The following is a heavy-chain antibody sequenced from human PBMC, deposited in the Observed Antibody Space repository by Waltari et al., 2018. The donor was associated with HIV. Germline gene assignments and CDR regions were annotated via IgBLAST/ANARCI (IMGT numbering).Heavy chain of an antibody. V-gene: IGHV3-23*01. CDR3: TKMIDATRDA. CDR2: ISGSGDST. J-gene: IGHJ5*02. D-gene: IGHD2-2*01. Sequence: EVQLLESGGGLVQPGGSLRLSCAASGFTFTSYAMSWVRQAPGKGVEWVSVISGSGDSTYYADSVKGRFTISRDNSKNTLYLQMNSLRAEDTAVYYCTKMIDATRDAWGQGTLVTVSS. CDR1: GFTFTSYA.